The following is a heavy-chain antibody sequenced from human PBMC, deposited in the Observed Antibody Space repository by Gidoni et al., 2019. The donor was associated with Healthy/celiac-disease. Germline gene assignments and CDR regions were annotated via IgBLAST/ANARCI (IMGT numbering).Heavy chain of an antibody. V-gene: IGHV1-46*03. J-gene: IGHJ4*02. CDR1: SYY. CDR3: ASESNLHYYDSSGGFDD. CDR2: INPRGGST. D-gene: IGHD3-22*01. Sequence: SYYMHGVRQAHGQGLEWMGIINPRGGSTSYAQKFQGTFTMTRDTSTSTVYMELSSLRSEYTAVYYCASESNLHYYDSSGGFDDWGQGTMVTVSS.